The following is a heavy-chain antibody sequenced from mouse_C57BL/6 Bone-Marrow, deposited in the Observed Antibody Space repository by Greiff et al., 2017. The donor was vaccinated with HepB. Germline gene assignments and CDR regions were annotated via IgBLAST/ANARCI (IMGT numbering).Heavy chain of an antibody. Sequence: VQLQQSGAELVKPGASVKLSCTASGFNIKDYYMHWVKQRTEQGLEWIGRIDPEDGETKNAPNFQGKATIKVDTSSNTAFLQLSSLTSEDTDVYYWASNYGSTFAYWGQGTLVTVSA. D-gene: IGHD1-1*01. CDR3: ASNYGSTFAY. V-gene: IGHV14-2*01. J-gene: IGHJ3*01. CDR1: GFNIKDYY. CDR2: IDPEDGET.